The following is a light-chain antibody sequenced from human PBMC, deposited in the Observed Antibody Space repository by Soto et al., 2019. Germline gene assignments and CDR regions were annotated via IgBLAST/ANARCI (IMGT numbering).Light chain of an antibody. CDR1: QSINNNY. CDR2: GSS. CDR3: QQYGSSPPYT. J-gene: IGKJ2*01. Sequence: EVVLTQSPGTLSLSPGERATLSCRASQSINNNYLAWYQQRPGQAPRLLIYGSSDRATGIPDRFSGSGSGTDFTLTISRLEAEDFAVYYCQQYGSSPPYTFGQGTKLEI. V-gene: IGKV3-20*01.